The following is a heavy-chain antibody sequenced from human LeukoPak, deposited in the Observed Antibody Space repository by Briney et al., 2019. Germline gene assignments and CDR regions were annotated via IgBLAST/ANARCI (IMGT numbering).Heavy chain of an antibody. V-gene: IGHV4-30-4*08. J-gene: IGHJ4*02. CDR1: GGSISSGDYY. D-gene: IGHD2-2*01. CDR3: AREGGFYCSSTSCYGLDY. CDR2: IYYSGST. Sequence: SQTLSLTCTVSGGSISSGDYYWSWIRQPPGKGLEWIVYIYYSGSTYYNPSLKSPVTISVDTSKTQYSLKLSSVTAADTAVYYCAREGGFYCSSTSCYGLDYWGQGTLVTVSS.